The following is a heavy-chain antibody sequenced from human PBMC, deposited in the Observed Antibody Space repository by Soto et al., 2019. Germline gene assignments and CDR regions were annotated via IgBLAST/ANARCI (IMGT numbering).Heavy chain of an antibody. Sequence: PSETLSLTCAVSGGSISSSNWWSWVRQPPGKGLEWIGEIYHSGSTNYNPSLKSRVTISVDKSKNQFSLKLSSVTAADTAVYYCASPSYSSSWVGEEGGWFDPWGQGTLVTVSS. CDR2: IYHSGST. D-gene: IGHD6-13*01. CDR1: GGSISSSNW. V-gene: IGHV4-4*02. J-gene: IGHJ5*02. CDR3: ASPSYSSSWVGEEGGWFDP.